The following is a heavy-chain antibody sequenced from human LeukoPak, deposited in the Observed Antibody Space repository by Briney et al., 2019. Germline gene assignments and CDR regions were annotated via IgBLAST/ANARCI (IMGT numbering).Heavy chain of an antibody. CDR2: LYSDGRT. CDR3: ARGGGYYPIDY. V-gene: IGHV3-53*01. CDR1: GFTFSSYA. J-gene: IGHJ4*02. Sequence: PGRSLRLSCAASGFTFSSYAMHWVRQAPGKGLEWVSVLYSDGRTYYADSVKGRFTISRDTSKNTLYLQVNSLRAEDTAVYYCARGGGYYPIDYWGQGTLVTVSS. D-gene: IGHD2-15*01.